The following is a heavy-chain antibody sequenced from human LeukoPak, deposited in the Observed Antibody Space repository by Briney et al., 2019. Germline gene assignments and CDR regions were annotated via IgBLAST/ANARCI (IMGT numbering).Heavy chain of an antibody. Sequence: SETLSLTCAVYGGSFSGYYWSWIRQPPGKGLEWIGEINHSGSTNYNPSLKSRVTISVDTPKNQFSLKLSSVTAADTAVYYCARVRIDYVWGSYRYFDYWGQGTLVTVSS. J-gene: IGHJ4*02. V-gene: IGHV4-34*01. CDR1: GGSFSGYY. CDR3: ARVRIDYVWGSYRYFDY. D-gene: IGHD3-16*02. CDR2: INHSGST.